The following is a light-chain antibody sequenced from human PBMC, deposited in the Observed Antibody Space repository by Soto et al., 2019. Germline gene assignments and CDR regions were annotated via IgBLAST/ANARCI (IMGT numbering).Light chain of an antibody. CDR3: CSYEGSSTCV. V-gene: IGLV2-23*02. J-gene: IGLJ1*01. Sequence: QSALTQPASVSGSPGQSITISCTGTSSDVGSYNLVSWYQQHPGKAPKLMIYEVSKRPSGVSNRFSGSKSGNTASLTISGLQAEDEADYYCCSYEGSSTCVFGTGTRSPS. CDR1: SSDVGSYNL. CDR2: EVS.